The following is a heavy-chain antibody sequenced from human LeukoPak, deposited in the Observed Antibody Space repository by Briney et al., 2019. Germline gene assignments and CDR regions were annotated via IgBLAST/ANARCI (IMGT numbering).Heavy chain of an antibody. Sequence: ASVKVSCKASGYTFTGYYMHWVRQAPGQGLEWMGWINPNSGGTNYAQKFQGRVTMTRDTSISTAYMELSRLRSDDTAVYYCARTNYDFWSGYYPDWGQGTLVTVSP. CDR2: INPNSGGT. CDR1: GYTFTGYY. J-gene: IGHJ4*02. D-gene: IGHD3-3*01. CDR3: ARTNYDFWSGYYPD. V-gene: IGHV1-2*02.